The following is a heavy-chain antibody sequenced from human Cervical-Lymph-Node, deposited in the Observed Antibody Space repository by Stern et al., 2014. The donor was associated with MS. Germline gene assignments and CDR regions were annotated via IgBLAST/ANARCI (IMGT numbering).Heavy chain of an antibody. V-gene: IGHV1-46*01. CDR2: INPSGGST. CDR1: GYTFTSYY. D-gene: IGHD6-19*01. Sequence: QMQLVQSGAEVKTPGASVKLSCKASGYTFTSYYMHWVRQPPGQGLEWMGMINPSGGSTSYAQNIQGRVTVTRDTSTSTVYMELNSLRSEDTAVYYCAREVAGHRLAMMDVWGQGTSVTVSS. CDR3: AREVAGHRLAMMDV. J-gene: IGHJ6*02.